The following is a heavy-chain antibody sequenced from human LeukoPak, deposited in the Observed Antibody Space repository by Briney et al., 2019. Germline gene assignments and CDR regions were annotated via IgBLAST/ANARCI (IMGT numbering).Heavy chain of an antibody. J-gene: IGHJ6*02. Sequence: GGPLRLSCAASGFTFSNYWMHWVRQAPGKGLEWVANIKQDGSEIYYVDSVKGRFTISRDNAKNSLYLQMNSLRAEDAAVYYCARAMDVWGQGTTVTVSS. V-gene: IGHV3-7*01. CDR1: GFTFSNYW. CDR3: ARAMDV. CDR2: IKQDGSEI.